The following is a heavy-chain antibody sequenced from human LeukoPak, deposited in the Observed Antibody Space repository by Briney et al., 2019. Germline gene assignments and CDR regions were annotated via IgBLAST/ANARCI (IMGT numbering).Heavy chain of an antibody. CDR1: GYSISSGYY. D-gene: IGHD2/OR15-2a*01. CDR2: INHGGST. J-gene: IGHJ5*02. Sequence: SETLSLTCTVSGYSISSGYYWGWIRPSPGKGLEWIGEINHGGSTNYNPSLKSRVTISVDTSKNQFSLNLTSVTAADTAVYFCASSTSTDPQLDPRGQGTLVTVSS. V-gene: IGHV4-38-2*02. CDR3: ASSTSTDPQLDP.